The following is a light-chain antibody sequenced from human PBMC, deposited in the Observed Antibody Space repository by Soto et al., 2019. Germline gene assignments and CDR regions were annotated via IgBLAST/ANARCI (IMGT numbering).Light chain of an antibody. J-gene: IGLJ1*01. CDR3: CSYAGSSTFAYV. CDR1: SSNIGNNY. V-gene: IGLV2-23*02. CDR2: ENN. Sequence: GQKVTISCSGSSSNIGNNYVSWYQQLPGTAPKKLIYENNKRPSGVSNRFSGSKSGNTASLTISGLQAEDDADYYCCSYAGSSTFAYVFGTGTKVTVL.